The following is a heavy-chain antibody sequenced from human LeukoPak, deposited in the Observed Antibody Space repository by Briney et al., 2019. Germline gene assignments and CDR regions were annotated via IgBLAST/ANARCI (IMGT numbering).Heavy chain of an antibody. CDR1: GFTFSSYS. J-gene: IGHJ4*02. CDR2: ISGGGTPV. V-gene: IGHV3-48*01. D-gene: IGHD6-13*01. CDR3: ARDFRSSSWYIGDY. Sequence: GGSLRLSCAASGFTFSSYSMNWVRLAPGKGLEWISYISGGGTPVYYAASVEGRFTVSRDNEKNSLYLQMNSLRADDTAVYYCARDFRSSSWYIGDYWGQGAQVTVSP.